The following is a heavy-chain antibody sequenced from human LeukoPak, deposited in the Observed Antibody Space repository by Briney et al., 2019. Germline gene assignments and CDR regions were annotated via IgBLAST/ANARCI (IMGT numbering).Heavy chain of an antibody. Sequence: ASETLSLTCTVSGRYISSYYWSWIRQPPGKGLEWIAYIYYSGSRNYNSPLRSSATISVDTSKNQFSLKLTSVAAADTAVYYCARQPVGGYYFDYWGQGTLVTVSS. V-gene: IGHV4-59*08. CDR2: IYYSGSR. D-gene: IGHD6-19*01. J-gene: IGHJ4*02. CDR1: GRYISSYY. CDR3: ARQPVGGYYFDY.